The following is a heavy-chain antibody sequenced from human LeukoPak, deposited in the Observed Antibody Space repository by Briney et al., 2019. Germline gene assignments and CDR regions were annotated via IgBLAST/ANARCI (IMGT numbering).Heavy chain of an antibody. D-gene: IGHD3-10*01. CDR2: INPNSGGT. J-gene: IGHJ4*02. Sequence: ASVKVSCKASGYTFTGYYMHWVRQAPGQGLEWMGWINPNSGGTNYAQKFQGWVTMTRDTSISTAYMELSRLRSDDTAVYYCARDYNYGSGSYYIYFDYWGQGTLVTVSS. CDR3: ARDYNYGSGSYYIYFDY. V-gene: IGHV1-2*04. CDR1: GYTFTGYY.